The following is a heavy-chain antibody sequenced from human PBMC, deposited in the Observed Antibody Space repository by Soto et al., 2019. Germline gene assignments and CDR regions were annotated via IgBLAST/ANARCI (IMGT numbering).Heavy chain of an antibody. CDR3: ATTREAVVHLYHFDN. CDR1: GGSVSDSVW. CDR2: MFDSGKT. J-gene: IGHJ4*02. V-gene: IGHV4-4*02. D-gene: IGHD6-19*01. Sequence: QVHLRESGPGLVKPSGTLTLTCDVSGGSVSDSVWWSWVRQAPGKGLEWIGEMFDSGKTYYNPSLKSRVTISVDKFKKQVSLNLESVTAADTAIYFCATTREAVVHLYHFDNWGQGTLVTV.